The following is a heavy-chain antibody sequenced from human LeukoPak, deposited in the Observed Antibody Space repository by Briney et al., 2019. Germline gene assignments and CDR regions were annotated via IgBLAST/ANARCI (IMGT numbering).Heavy chain of an antibody. V-gene: IGHV4-30-4*01. Sequence: SETLSLTCIVSGGSISSGDYYWSWIRQPPGKGLEWIGYIYYTGSTSYNPSLKNRVTILVDTSKNQFSLKLSSVTAADTAVYYCAGGPNYVWGSYQYFDYWGQGTLVTVSS. D-gene: IGHD3-16*02. J-gene: IGHJ4*02. CDR1: GGSISSGDYY. CDR3: AGGPNYVWGSYQYFDY. CDR2: IYYTGST.